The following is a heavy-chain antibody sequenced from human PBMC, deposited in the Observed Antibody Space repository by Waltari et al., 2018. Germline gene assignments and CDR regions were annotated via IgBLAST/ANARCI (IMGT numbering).Heavy chain of an antibody. CDR3: SRQAYRSGWNDY. J-gene: IGHJ4*02. CDR1: GGSISSHY. D-gene: IGHD6-19*01. Sequence: QVQLQESGPGLVKPSETLSLTCTVSGGSISSHYWSWIRQPPGKGLEWIGYIYYSGSTSYNPSLKSRVTISVDTSKNQFSLKLSSVTAADTAVYYFSRQAYRSGWNDYWGQGTLVTVSS. CDR2: IYYSGST. V-gene: IGHV4-59*08.